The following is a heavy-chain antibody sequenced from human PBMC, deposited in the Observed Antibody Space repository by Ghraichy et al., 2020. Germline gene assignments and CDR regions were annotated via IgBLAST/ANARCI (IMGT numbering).Heavy chain of an antibody. CDR1: GFTFSSYA. Sequence: GGSLRLSCAASGFTFSSYAMSWVRQAPGKGLEWVSAISGSGGSTFYADSVKGRFTISRDNSKNTLYVQMNSLRAEDTAVYYCAKDAPVGDYYDSSGYYYLPQSQYFDYWGQGTLVPVSS. J-gene: IGHJ4*02. D-gene: IGHD3-22*01. CDR3: AKDAPVGDYYDSSGYYYLPQSQYFDY. CDR2: ISGSGGST. V-gene: IGHV3-23*01.